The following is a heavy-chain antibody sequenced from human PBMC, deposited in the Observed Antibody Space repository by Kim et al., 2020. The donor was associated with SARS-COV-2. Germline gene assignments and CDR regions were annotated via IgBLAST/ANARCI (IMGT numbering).Heavy chain of an antibody. D-gene: IGHD3-22*01. CDR3: TRDLPYYYDSSDYDAFDI. Sequence: GGSLRLSCAASGFTFSSYWMSWVRQAPGKGLEWVANIKQDGSEKYYVDSVRGRFTISRDNAKNSLYLQMNSLGAEDTAVYYCTRDLPYYYDSSDYDAFDIWGQGTMVTVSS. V-gene: IGHV3-7*01. CDR1: GFTFSSYW. J-gene: IGHJ3*02. CDR2: IKQDGSEK.